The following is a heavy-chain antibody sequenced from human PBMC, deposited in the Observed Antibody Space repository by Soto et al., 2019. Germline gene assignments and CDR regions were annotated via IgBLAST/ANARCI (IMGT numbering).Heavy chain of an antibody. CDR1: GGTFSSYA. J-gene: IGHJ6*02. CDR3: ATQGLHTYYYHGMDV. D-gene: IGHD5-18*01. Sequence: QVQLVQSGAEVKKPGSSVKVSCKASGGTFSSYAISWVRQAPGQGLEWMGGIIPIFGTANYAQKFQGRVTINEDASTSRGYVELSRLRSEDTAVYYCATQGLHTYYYHGMDVWGQGPTVTVSS. V-gene: IGHV1-69*12. CDR2: IIPIFGTA.